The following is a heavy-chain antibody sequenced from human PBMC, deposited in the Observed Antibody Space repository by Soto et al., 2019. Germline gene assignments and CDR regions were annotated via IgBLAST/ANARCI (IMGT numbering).Heavy chain of an antibody. D-gene: IGHD4-17*01. V-gene: IGHV5-10-1*03. J-gene: IGHJ4*02. Sequence: DVQLVQSGAEVKKPGESLRISCKGYGYRFTSYWISWVRQMPGKGLEWMGRIDPSDSYTKYSPSFQGHVTISADKSISTAYLQWSSLKASDTAIYYCARLHMTTVVTIDYWGQGTLVTVSS. CDR1: GYRFTSYW. CDR3: ARLHMTTVVTIDY. CDR2: IDPSDSYT.